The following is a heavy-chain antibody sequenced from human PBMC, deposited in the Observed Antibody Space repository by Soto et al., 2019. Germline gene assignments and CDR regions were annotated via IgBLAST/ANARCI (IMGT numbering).Heavy chain of an antibody. J-gene: IGHJ4*02. CDR1: GFTFSSYG. CDR2: IWYDGSNK. Sequence: QVQLVESGGGVVQPGRSLRLSCAASGFTFSSYGMHWVRQAPGKGLEWVAVIWYDGSNKYYADSVKGRFNISRDNSKNTLYLQMNSLRAEDTAVYYCARDQEQVTLDYWGQGTLVTVSS. V-gene: IGHV3-33*01. D-gene: IGHD2-21*02. CDR3: ARDQEQVTLDY.